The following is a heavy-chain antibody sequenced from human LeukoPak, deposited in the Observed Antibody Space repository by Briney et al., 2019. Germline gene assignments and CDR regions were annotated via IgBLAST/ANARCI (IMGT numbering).Heavy chain of an antibody. D-gene: IGHD3-3*01. CDR2: ISSSSSYI. J-gene: IGHJ4*02. CDR1: GFTFSSYS. V-gene: IGHV3-21*01. CDR3: ARARPEWFNYYFDY. Sequence: GGSLRLSCAASGFTFSSYSMNWVRQAPGKGLEWVSSISSSSSYIYYADSVKGRFTISRDNAKNSLYLQMNSLRAEDTAVYYCARARPEWFNYYFDYWGQGTLVTVSS.